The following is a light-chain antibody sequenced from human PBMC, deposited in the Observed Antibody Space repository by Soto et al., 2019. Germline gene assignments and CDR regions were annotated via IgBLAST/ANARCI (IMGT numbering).Light chain of an antibody. J-gene: IGLJ1*01. CDR3: SAYAGSNNFV. V-gene: IGLV2-8*01. CDR2: EVS. CDR1: SSDVGDNY. Sequence: QSALAQPPSACGSPGQSFTISCTGTSSDVGDNYVSWYQQHLGKAPKLIIYEVSQRPSGVPDRFSGYKSGNTASLTVSGLQTEDEADYYCSAYAGSNNFVFGSGTKVTVL.